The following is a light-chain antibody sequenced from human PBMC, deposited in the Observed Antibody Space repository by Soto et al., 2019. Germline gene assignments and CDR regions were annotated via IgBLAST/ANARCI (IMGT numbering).Light chain of an antibody. J-gene: IGKJ1*01. CDR2: GAS. Sequence: EIVMTQSPATLSVSPGDRATLSCRASQSVSTYLAWYQQKPGQAPRLLMYGASIRAAGVPDRFSGSGSGTEFTLTISRLEPEDFTVYYCHHYETFGQGTKVDIK. V-gene: IGKV3D-15*01. CDR3: HHYET. CDR1: QSVSTY.